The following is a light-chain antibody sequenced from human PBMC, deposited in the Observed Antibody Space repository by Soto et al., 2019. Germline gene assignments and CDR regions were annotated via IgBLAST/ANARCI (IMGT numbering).Light chain of an antibody. Sequence: QSVLAQPASVSGSPGQSITISCTGTSSDVGAYNYVSWYQQNPGKAPKLLIYDVRYRPSGVSNRFSCSKSGNTAYLIISGLQAEDEADYHCSSFTSRHTYVFGSGTKVTVL. CDR1: SSDVGAYNY. CDR2: DVR. V-gene: IGLV2-14*01. J-gene: IGLJ1*01. CDR3: SSFTSRHTYV.